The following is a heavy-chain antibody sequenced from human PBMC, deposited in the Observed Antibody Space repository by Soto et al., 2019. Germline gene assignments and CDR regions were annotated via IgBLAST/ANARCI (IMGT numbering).Heavy chain of an antibody. CDR3: ARHLYDSANYGMEV. V-gene: IGHV5-10-1*01. D-gene: IGHD3-3*01. CDR1: GYSFTSYW. Sequence: PGESLKISCKGSGYSFTSYWISRVRQMPGKGLEWMGRIDPSDSYTNYSPSFQGHVTISADKSISTADLQSSSQKASDHAMYYCARHLYDSANYGMEVWGQGTTGTVSS. J-gene: IGHJ6*02. CDR2: IDPSDSYT.